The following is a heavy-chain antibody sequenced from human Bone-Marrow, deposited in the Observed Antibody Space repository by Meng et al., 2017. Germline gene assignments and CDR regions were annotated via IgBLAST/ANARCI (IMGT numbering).Heavy chain of an antibody. CDR2: INPKIGDT. D-gene: IGHD6-25*01. V-gene: IGHV1-2*06. Sequence: VQLVHSWAEGYKPGASLKVSCKPTGYKFPGTYIPWLRLAPGQGLEWMGRINPKIGDTHYAQKFQARVTMTGDTSISTAYMELSGLRSDDTAMYYCARDEDISAAGKLFGDYWGQGTLVTVSS. CDR1: GYKFPGTY. J-gene: IGHJ4*02. CDR3: ARDEDISAAGKLFGDY.